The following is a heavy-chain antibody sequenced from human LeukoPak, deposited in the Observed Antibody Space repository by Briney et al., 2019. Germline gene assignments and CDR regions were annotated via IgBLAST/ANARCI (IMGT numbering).Heavy chain of an antibody. CDR3: AKIDRQYCSRSSCYALDY. D-gene: IGHD2-2*01. V-gene: IGHV5-51*01. CDR1: GYSFTSYW. Sequence: GESLKISCKCSGYSFTSYWIGWVRQMPGKGLEWMGIIYPGDSDTRYSPSFQGQVTISVDKSISTAYLQWSSLKASDTAIYYCAKIDRQYCSRSSCYALDYWGQGTQVAVSS. CDR2: IYPGDSDT. J-gene: IGHJ4*02.